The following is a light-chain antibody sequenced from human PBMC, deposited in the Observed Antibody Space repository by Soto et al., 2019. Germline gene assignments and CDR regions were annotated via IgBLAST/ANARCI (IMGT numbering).Light chain of an antibody. V-gene: IGKV1-39*01. J-gene: IGKJ1*01. CDR1: QRPDNY. Sequence: DIQMTQSPSSLSASVGDKVTITCRASQRPDNYLNWYQQKPGEAPKLLIYARSTLQSGVPPRFGGGGSGTEFTLTISSLQPEDFATYYCQHYNSYSEAFGQGTKVELK. CDR2: ARS. CDR3: QHYNSYSEA.